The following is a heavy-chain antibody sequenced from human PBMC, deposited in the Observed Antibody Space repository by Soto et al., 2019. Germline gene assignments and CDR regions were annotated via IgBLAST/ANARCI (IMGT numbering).Heavy chain of an antibody. CDR2: ISGSDGST. Sequence: PGGSLRLSCTASGFTLNNHAMSWVRQAAGKGLEWVSVISGSDGSTYYTDSVRGRFSISRDSSKNTLYLQMSSLRAEDTAVYYCASPPRATVTDNIFDFWGPGTLVTVSS. D-gene: IGHD4-17*01. J-gene: IGHJ4*02. CDR1: GFTLNNHA. V-gene: IGHV3-23*01. CDR3: ASPPRATVTDNIFDF.